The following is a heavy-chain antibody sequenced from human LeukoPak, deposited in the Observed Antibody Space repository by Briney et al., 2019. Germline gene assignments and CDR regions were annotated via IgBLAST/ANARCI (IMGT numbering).Heavy chain of an antibody. V-gene: IGHV4-59*01. CDR2: IHYSGGT. CDR3: ARRGXXXVGREXTFDI. J-gene: IGHJ3*02. Sequence: SETLSLTCSVSRGSISGYYWSWIRQSPEKGLEWIGYIHYSGGTNYNPSLKSRVTISVDTSKNQVSLKLSSVTAADTAAYFCARRGXXXVGREXTFDIWGQGTMVAVSS. D-gene: IGHD2-15*01. CDR1: RGSISGYY.